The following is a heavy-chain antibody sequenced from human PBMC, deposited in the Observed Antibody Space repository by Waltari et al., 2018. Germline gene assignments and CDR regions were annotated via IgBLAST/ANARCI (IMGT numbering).Heavy chain of an antibody. CDR3: ARAWTLHYDYIWGSRWGAFDI. V-gene: IGHV5-51*01. CDR1: GYSFTSYW. CDR2: IYPGDSDT. J-gene: IGHJ3*02. D-gene: IGHD3-16*01. Sequence: EVQLVQSGAEVKKPGESLKISCKGSGYSFTSYWIGWVRQMPGKGLEWMGIIYPGDSDTRYSPSFQGQVTISADKSISTAYLQWSSLKASDTAMYYCARAWTLHYDYIWGSRWGAFDIWGQGTMVTVSS.